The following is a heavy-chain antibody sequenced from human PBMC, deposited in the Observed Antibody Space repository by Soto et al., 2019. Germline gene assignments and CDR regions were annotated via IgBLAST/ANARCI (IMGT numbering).Heavy chain of an antibody. J-gene: IGHJ4*02. CDR3: ARAVPVVVPSAPYYFYY. V-gene: IGHV1-18*01. D-gene: IGHD3-22*01. CDR2: ISAYNGNT. Sequence: GASVKVSCKASGYTFTSYGISWVRQAPGQGLEWMGWISAYNGNTNYAQKLQGRVTMTTDTSTSTAYMELRSLRSDDTAVYYCARAVPVVVPSAPYYFYYWGKGTLVTVSS. CDR1: GYTFTSYG.